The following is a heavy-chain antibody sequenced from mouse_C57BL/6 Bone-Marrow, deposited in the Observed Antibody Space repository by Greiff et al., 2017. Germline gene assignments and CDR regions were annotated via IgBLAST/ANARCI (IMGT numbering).Heavy chain of an antibody. Sequence: EVQLQQSVAELVRPGASVKLSCTASGFNIKNPYMHWVKQRPEQGLEWIGRIDPANGNTKYAPKFQGKDTITADTSSNTAYLQLSSLTSEDTAIYYFAFHLMGVDYWGQGTTLTVSS. J-gene: IGHJ2*01. CDR2: IDPANGNT. V-gene: IGHV14-3*01. D-gene: IGHD1-2*01. CDR3: AFHLMGVDY. CDR1: GFNIKNPY.